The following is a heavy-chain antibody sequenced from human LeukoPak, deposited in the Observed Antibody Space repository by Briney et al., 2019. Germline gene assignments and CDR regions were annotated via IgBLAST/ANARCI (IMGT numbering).Heavy chain of an antibody. CDR2: ISYSGNT. J-gene: IGHJ4*02. CDR1: GDSIRPYY. Sequence: PSETLSLTCTVSGDSIRPYYWNWIRQSPGKGLEWLGHISYSGNTNYHPSVKSRVTISLDTSKNHFSLRLNSVTAADTAVYYCARRSLIAAEDYWGQGTLGTVSS. V-gene: IGHV4-59*08. CDR3: ARRSLIAAEDY. D-gene: IGHD6-6*01.